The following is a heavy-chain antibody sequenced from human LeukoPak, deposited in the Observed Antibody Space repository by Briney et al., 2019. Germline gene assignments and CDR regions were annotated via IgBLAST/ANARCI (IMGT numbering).Heavy chain of an antibody. CDR1: GFTFSSYA. D-gene: IGHD6-6*01. J-gene: IGHJ4*02. Sequence: QPGGSLRLSCAASGFTFSSYAMHWVRQAPGKGLEWVAVISYDGSNKYYADSVKGRFTISRDNSKNTLYLQMNSLRAEDTAVYYCARDGPIAASRGGFFDYWGQGTLVTVSS. CDR2: ISYDGSNK. CDR3: ARDGPIAASRGGFFDY. V-gene: IGHV3-30*04.